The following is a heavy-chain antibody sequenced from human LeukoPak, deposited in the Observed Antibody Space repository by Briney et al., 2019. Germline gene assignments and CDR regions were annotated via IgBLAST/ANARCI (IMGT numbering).Heavy chain of an antibody. CDR1: GGSISGSSYF. J-gene: IGHJ4*02. D-gene: IGHD3-16*02. CDR2: MYHSGTT. Sequence: SETLSLTCAVSGGSISGSSYFWRWIRQPPDKGLARIGSMYHSGTTYYTPSLKSLVTMSVDTSNNQFSLKLSSVTAADTAVYYCARGVRGYDYVWGSYRNPFLDYCGQRTLVTVSS. V-gene: IGHV4-39*01. CDR3: ARGVRGYDYVWGSYRNPFLDY.